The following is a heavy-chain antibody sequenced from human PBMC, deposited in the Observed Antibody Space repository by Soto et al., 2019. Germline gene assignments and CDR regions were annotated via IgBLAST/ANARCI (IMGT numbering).Heavy chain of an antibody. Sequence: GPQLKVSCKASGGTFSSYAISWVRQAPGQGLEWMGGIIPIFGTANYAQKFQGRVTITADESTSTAYMELSSLRSEDTAVYYCARSVPALLYGMDVWGQGTTVTVSS. V-gene: IGHV1-69*01. D-gene: IGHD2-2*01. CDR3: ARSVPALLYGMDV. CDR1: GGTFSSYA. J-gene: IGHJ6*02. CDR2: IIPIFGTA.